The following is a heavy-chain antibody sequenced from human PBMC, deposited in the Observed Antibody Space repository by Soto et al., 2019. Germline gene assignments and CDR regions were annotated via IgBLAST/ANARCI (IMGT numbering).Heavy chain of an antibody. CDR3: AKTGDPTGCDYYFHC. Sequence: EVQLLESGGRMVQPGESLRLSCTTSGFTFTDYAMGWVRQAPGKGLECVATISGSGGNTFYAEAVKGRFTISSDISKNTLYLRMNSLRDEDTAVYYCAKTGDPTGCDYYFHCWGQGTQVIVSS. CDR1: GFTFTDYA. J-gene: IGHJ4*02. V-gene: IGHV3-23*01. CDR2: ISGSGGNT. D-gene: IGHD2-21*01.